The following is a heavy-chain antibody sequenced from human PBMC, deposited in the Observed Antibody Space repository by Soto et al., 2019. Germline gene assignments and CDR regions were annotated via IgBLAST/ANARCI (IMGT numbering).Heavy chain of an antibody. Sequence: LLRVSCGASGFTFSSYGMHWVRQAPGKGLEWVAVISYDGSNKYYADSVKGRFTISRDNSKNTLYLQMNSLRAEDTAVYYCAKDLFSASMVRGVINRGYWGQGTLVTVSS. J-gene: IGHJ4*02. D-gene: IGHD3-10*01. CDR2: ISYDGSNK. CDR1: GFTFSSYG. CDR3: AKDLFSASMVRGVINRGY. V-gene: IGHV3-30*18.